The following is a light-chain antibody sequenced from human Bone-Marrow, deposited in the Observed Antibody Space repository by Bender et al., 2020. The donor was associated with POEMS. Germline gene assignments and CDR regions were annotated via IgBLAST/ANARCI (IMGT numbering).Light chain of an antibody. V-gene: IGLV3-21*02. CDR1: DIGSKA. CDR2: DDT. J-gene: IGLJ2*01. Sequence: SYVLTQAPSVSVAPGQTATLTCGGDDIGSKAVHWYQQRPGQAPVLVVHDDTDRPSGNPERFSGFNSEDMATLTISGVEAGDEADYFCQVWDSSANHVIFGGGTKLTIL. CDR3: QVWDSSANHVI.